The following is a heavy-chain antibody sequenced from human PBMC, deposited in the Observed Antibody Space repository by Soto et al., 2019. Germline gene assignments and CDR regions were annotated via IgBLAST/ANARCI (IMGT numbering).Heavy chain of an antibody. CDR2: MNPDSGNT. V-gene: IGHV1-8*01. CDR3: ARSVGGSNVNFDY. CDR1: GYTFTSYD. Sequence: ASVKVSCKASGYTFTSYDINWVRQATGQGPEWMGWMNPDSGNTGYVQKFQGRVTMARSTAISTAYMELSSLRSDDTAVYYCARSVGGSNVNFDYWGQGTLVTVSS. J-gene: IGHJ4*02. D-gene: IGHD3-10*01.